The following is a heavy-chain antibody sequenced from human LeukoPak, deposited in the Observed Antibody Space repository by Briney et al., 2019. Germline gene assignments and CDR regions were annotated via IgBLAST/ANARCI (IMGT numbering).Heavy chain of an antibody. J-gene: IGHJ4*02. V-gene: IGHV3-30*03. CDR1: GFTFSSYG. CDR2: ISYDGSNK. D-gene: IGHD5-12*01. CDR3: ARLRGYSGYDSGSYFDY. Sequence: GGSLRLSCAASGFTFSSYGMHWVRQAPGKGLEWVAVISYDGSNKYYADSVKGRFTISRDNSKNTLYLQMNSLRAEDTAVYYCARLRGYSGYDSGSYFDYWGQGTLVTVSS.